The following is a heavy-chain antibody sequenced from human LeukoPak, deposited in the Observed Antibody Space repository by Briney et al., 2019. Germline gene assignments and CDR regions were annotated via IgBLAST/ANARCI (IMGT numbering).Heavy chain of an antibody. D-gene: IGHD2-15*01. CDR3: ARGGDCSGGSCYADYYYYYMDV. V-gene: IGHV4-34*01. CDR2: INHSGST. J-gene: IGHJ6*03. CDR1: GGSFSGYY. Sequence: SETLSLTCAVYGGSFSGYYWSWIRQPPGKGLEWIGEINHSGSTNYNPSLKSRVTISVDTSKNQFSLKLSSVTAADTAVYYCARGGDCSGGSCYADYYYYYMDVWGKGTTVTVSS.